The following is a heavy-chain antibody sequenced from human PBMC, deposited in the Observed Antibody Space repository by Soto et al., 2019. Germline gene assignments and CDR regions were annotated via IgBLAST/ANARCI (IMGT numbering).Heavy chain of an antibody. V-gene: IGHV1-8*01. J-gene: IGHJ5*01. CDR1: GYTFTNFD. Sequence: QVHLVQSGAEVKKPGASVKVSCKTSGYTFTNFDVNWVRQAAGQGLEWMGWMRPNSENKGYAQKFQGRVSMTRDTSITTAYMELSSLRSEDTAVYYCASGFGSSLNTGAYNWFDFWGQGTLVTVSS. D-gene: IGHD6-13*01. CDR2: MRPNSENK. CDR3: ASGFGSSLNTGAYNWFDF.